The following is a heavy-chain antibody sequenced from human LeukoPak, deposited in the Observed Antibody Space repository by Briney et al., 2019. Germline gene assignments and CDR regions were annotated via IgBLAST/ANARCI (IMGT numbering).Heavy chain of an antibody. CDR3: ARDYDSSGNYYDFDY. D-gene: IGHD3-22*01. CDR2: IYTSGST. V-gene: IGHV4-4*07. J-gene: IGHJ4*02. CDR1: GGSISSYY. Sequence: SETLSLTCTVSGGSISSYYWSWIRQPAGKGLEWIGRIYTSGSTNYIPSLKSRVTMSVDTSKNQFSLKLSSVTAADTAVYYCARDYDSSGNYYDFDYWGQGTLVTVSS.